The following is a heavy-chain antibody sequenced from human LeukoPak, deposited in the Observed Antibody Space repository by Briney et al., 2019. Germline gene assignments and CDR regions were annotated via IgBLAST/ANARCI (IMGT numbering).Heavy chain of an antibody. V-gene: IGHV3-15*01. CDR3: TTDRAGDAFDI. CDR2: IKSKTDGGTT. J-gene: IGHJ3*02. CDR1: GFXFSNAW. Sequence: PGGSLRLSCAASGFXFSNAWMSWVRQAPGKGLEWVGRIKSKTDGGTTDYAAPVKGRFTISRDDSKNTLYLQMNSLKTEDTAVYYCTTDRAGDAFDIWGQGTMVTVSS.